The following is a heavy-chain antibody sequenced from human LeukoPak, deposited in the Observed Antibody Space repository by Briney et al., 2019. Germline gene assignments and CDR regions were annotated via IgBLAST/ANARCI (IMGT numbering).Heavy chain of an antibody. V-gene: IGHV5-51*01. J-gene: IGHJ4*02. D-gene: IGHD3-3*01. CDR1: GYDFSTSW. CDR3: ARHEQGDKSGYFFNY. Sequence: GESLKISCRASGYDFSTSWIGWVRQMPGKGLEWMGVIYPDDSDAKYSPSFQGQVTISADKAINTAYLQWSSLRTSDTAIYYCARHEQGDKSGYFFNYWGQGTLVTVSS. CDR2: IYPDDSDA.